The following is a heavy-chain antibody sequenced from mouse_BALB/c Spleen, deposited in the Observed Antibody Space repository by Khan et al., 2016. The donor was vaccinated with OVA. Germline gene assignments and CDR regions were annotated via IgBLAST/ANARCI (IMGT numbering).Heavy chain of an antibody. V-gene: IGHV1-85*01. CDR1: GYTFTSYD. Sequence: QVQLQQSGAELVKPGASVKLSCKASGYTFTSYDINWVRQRPEQGLEWIGWMFPGDGSTKYNENFKGKATLTTDKSSSTAYLQLSRLKSEDYGAYVCARGGYGGFAYWGQGTLVTVSA. J-gene: IGHJ3*01. CDR2: MFPGDGST. D-gene: IGHD2-14*01. CDR3: ARGGYGGFAY.